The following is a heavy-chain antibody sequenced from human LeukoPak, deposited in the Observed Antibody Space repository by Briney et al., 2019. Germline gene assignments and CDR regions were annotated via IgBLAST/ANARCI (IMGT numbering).Heavy chain of an antibody. CDR2: IHASGPT. CDR3: AKDALGGSGSYSWGTFDY. D-gene: IGHD3-10*01. Sequence: PSETLSLTCTVSGGSISTYYWSWIRRPPGKGLEWIAYIHASGPTNYNPSLKSRITISVDTSKNQFSLKLSSVTAADTAVYYCAKDALGGSGSYSWGTFDYWGQGTLVIVS. J-gene: IGHJ4*02. CDR1: GGSISTYY. V-gene: IGHV4-4*09.